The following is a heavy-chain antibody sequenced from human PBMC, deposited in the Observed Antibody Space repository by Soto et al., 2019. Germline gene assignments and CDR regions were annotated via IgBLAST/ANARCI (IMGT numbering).Heavy chain of an antibody. J-gene: IGHJ4*02. CDR3: ARLVGATYFDS. CDR1: GVSFSSRNW. D-gene: IGHD1-26*01. Sequence: PSETLSLTCAVSGVSFSSRNWWSWVRQSPGKGLEWIAEISHSGNTNYNPSLKSRVTISIDKSKNQISLNLTSVTAADTALYYCARLVGATYFDSWGQGTLVTVSS. V-gene: IGHV4-4*02. CDR2: ISHSGNT.